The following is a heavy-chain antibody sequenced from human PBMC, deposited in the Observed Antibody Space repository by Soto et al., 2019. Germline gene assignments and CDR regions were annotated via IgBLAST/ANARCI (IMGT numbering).Heavy chain of an antibody. CDR1: GGSISSSSYY. J-gene: IGHJ4*02. CDR2: IYYSGST. Sequence: ETLSLTCTVSGGSISSSSYYWGWIRQPPGKGLEWIGSIYYSGSTYYNPSLKSRVTISVDTSKNQFSLKLSSVTAADTAVYYCARSGYSSSWYYWGQGTLVTVSS. D-gene: IGHD6-13*01. V-gene: IGHV4-39*01. CDR3: ARSGYSSSWYY.